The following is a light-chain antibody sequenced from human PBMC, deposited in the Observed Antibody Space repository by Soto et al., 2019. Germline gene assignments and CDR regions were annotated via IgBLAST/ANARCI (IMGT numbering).Light chain of an antibody. CDR1: QGIGVY. CDR3: QKYNSAPLT. J-gene: IGKJ4*01. V-gene: IGKV1-27*01. CDR2: AAS. Sequence: DIQMTQSPSSLSASLGDRVTITCRASQGIGVYLAWFQQKPGNAPKLLIYAASTLQSGVPSRFSGSGSGTDFALTVSSLQPEDVATYYCQKYNSAPLTLGGGTRVEIK.